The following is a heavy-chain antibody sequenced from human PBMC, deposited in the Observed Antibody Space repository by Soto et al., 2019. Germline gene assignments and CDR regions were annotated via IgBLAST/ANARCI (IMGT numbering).Heavy chain of an antibody. CDR3: ARVDVDTAMVFDY. V-gene: IGHV4-31*03. CDR1: GGSISSGGYY. D-gene: IGHD5-18*01. Sequence: QVQLQESGPGLVKPSQTLSLTCTVSGGSISSGGYYWSWIRQHPGKGLEWIGYIYYSGSTYYNPSLKSRVTLSVDTSKNQFYLKVSSVTAADTAVYYCARVDVDTAMVFDYWGQGTLVTVSS. CDR2: IYYSGST. J-gene: IGHJ4*02.